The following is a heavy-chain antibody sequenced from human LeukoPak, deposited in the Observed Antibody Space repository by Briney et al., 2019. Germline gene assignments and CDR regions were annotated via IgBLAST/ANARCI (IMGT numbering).Heavy chain of an antibody. CDR2: IYYSRST. CDR1: GGSISSSSYY. CDR3: ATDYGDYYGMDV. V-gene: IGHV4-39*01. D-gene: IGHD4-17*01. Sequence: SETLSLTCTVSGGSISSSSYYWGWIRQPPGKGLEWIGSIYYSRSTYYNPSLKSRVTISVDTSKNQFSLKLSSVTAADTAVYYCATDYGDYYGMDVWGQGTTVTVSS. J-gene: IGHJ6*02.